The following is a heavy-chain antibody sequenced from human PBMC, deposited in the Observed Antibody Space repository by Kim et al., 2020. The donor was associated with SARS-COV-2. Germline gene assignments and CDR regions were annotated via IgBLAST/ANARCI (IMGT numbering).Heavy chain of an antibody. Sequence: ASVKVSCKASGYTFTSYAMNWVRQAPGQGLKWMGWINTNTGNPTYAQGFTGRFVFSLDTSVSTAYLQISSLKAEDTAVYYCATGLYSSSWGGMDVWGQGTTVTVSS. D-gene: IGHD6-13*01. CDR3: ATGLYSSSWGGMDV. J-gene: IGHJ6*02. V-gene: IGHV7-4-1*02. CDR2: INTNTGNP. CDR1: GYTFTSYA.